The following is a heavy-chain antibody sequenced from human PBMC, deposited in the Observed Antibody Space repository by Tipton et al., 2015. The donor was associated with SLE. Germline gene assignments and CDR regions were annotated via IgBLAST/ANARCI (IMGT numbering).Heavy chain of an antibody. Sequence: SLRLSCAASGFTFSSYAMSWVRQAPGKGLERVSAISGSGGSTYYADSVKGRFTISRDNSKNSLYLQMNSLRAEDTAVYYCARGTTIFGVGPGAFDIWGQGTMVTVSS. CDR2: ISGSGGST. J-gene: IGHJ3*02. V-gene: IGHV3-23*01. D-gene: IGHD3-3*01. CDR3: ARGTTIFGVGPGAFDI. CDR1: GFTFSSYA.